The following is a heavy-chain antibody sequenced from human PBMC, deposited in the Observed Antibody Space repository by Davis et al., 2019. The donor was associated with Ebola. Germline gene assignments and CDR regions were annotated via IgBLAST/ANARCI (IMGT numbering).Heavy chain of an antibody. CDR1: GFTFSSYA. D-gene: IGHD3-9*01. J-gene: IGHJ6*02. CDR3: AKRDYDILTWAPLYYGMDV. CDR2: ISGSGGST. V-gene: IGHV3-23*01. Sequence: GESLKISCAASGFTFSSYAMSWLRQAPGQGLEWVSAISGSGGSTYYADSVKGRFTISRDNSKNTLYLQMNSLRAEDTAVYYCAKRDYDILTWAPLYYGMDVWGQGTTVTVSS.